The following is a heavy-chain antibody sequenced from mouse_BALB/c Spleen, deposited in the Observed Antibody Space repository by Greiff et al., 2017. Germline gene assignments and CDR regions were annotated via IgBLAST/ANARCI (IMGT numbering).Heavy chain of an antibody. CDR1: GYAFSSYW. D-gene: IGHD2-2*01. CDR2: IYPGDGDT. J-gene: IGHJ1*01. V-gene: IGHV1-80*01. CDR3: ARDGYDRYFDV. Sequence: QVQLKESGAELVRPGSSVKISCKASGYAFSSYWMNWVKQRPGQGLEWIGQIYPGDGDTNYNGKFKGKATLTADKSSSTAYMQLSSLTSEDSAVYFCARDGYDRYFDVWGAGTTVTVSS.